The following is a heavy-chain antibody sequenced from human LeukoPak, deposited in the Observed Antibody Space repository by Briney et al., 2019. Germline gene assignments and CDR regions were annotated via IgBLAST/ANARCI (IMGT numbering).Heavy chain of an antibody. J-gene: IGHJ6*02. D-gene: IGHD6-13*01. CDR1: GVTFSSYA. Sequence: PGGSLRLSCAASGVTFSSYAMSWVRQAPGQGLEWVSAISGSGGSTYYADSVKGRFAISRDNYKNTLYLQMNSLRAEDMAVYYCAKGVEQQLVYDYYYYGMDVWGQGTTVTVSS. V-gene: IGHV3-23*01. CDR3: AKGVEQQLVYDYYYYGMDV. CDR2: ISGSGGST.